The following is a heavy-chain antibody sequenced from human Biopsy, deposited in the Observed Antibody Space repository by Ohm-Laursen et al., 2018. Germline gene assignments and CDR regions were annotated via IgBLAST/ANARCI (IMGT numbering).Heavy chain of an antibody. J-gene: IGHJ6*02. D-gene: IGHD1-26*01. V-gene: IGHV3-21*01. CDR1: GFTFSPYT. CDR3: ARIFLVGVTPGYGMDV. CDR2: ISSSGNFM. Sequence: SLRLSCAASGFTFSPYTMTWVRQAPGKGLEWVSSISSSGNFMYYTDSVKGRFTISRDNAKNSLYFQMNSLRAEDTALYYCARIFLVGVTPGYGMDVWGQGTTVTVSS.